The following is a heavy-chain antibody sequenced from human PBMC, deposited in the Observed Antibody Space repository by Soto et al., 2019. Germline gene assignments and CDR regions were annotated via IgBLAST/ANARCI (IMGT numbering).Heavy chain of an antibody. CDR1: GFTFSSYW. D-gene: IGHD3-3*01. CDR2: IKQDGSEK. CDR3: ARDPAITIFGVGYYYGMDV. J-gene: IGHJ6*02. V-gene: IGHV3-7*01. Sequence: PGGSLRLSCAASGFTFSSYWMSWVRQAPGKGLEWVANIKQDGSEKYYVDSVKGRFTISRDNAKNSLYLQMNSLRAEDTAVYYCARDPAITIFGVGYYYGMDVWGQGTTVTVSS.